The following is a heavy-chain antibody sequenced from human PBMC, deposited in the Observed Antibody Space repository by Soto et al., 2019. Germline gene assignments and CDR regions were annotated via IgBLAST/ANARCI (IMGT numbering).Heavy chain of an antibody. CDR3: VRRVKDSSGYYHFDY. Sequence: SETLSLTCAVYGGSFSGHFWNWIRQPPGKGLEWIGEINHSGSTNYNPSLKSRVTISVDTSKNQFSLKLSSVTAADMAVYYCVRRVKDSSGYYHFDYWGQGTLVTVSS. CDR1: GGSFSGHF. V-gene: IGHV4-34*01. J-gene: IGHJ4*02. D-gene: IGHD3-22*01. CDR2: INHSGST.